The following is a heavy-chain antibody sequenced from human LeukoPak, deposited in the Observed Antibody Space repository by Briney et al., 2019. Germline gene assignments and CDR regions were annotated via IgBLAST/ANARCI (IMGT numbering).Heavy chain of an antibody. D-gene: IGHD5-12*01. V-gene: IGHV3-33*01. CDR1: GFTFSSYG. CDR2: IWYDGSNK. J-gene: IGHJ4*02. Sequence: GRSLRLSCAASGFTFSSYGMHWVRQAPGKGLEWVAVIWYDGSNKYYADSVKGRFTISRDNSKNTLYLQMNSLRAEDTAVYYCARDGGYDRFDYWGQGTLVTVSS. CDR3: ARDGGYDRFDY.